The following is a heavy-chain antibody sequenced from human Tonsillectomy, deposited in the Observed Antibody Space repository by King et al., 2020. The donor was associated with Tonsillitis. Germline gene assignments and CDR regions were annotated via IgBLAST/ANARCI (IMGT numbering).Heavy chain of an antibody. CDR2: INPILGTT. CDR1: GGTFSRYG. CDR3: ARGMTIFGVVTPNMDV. D-gene: IGHD3-3*01. V-gene: IGHV1-69*01. Sequence: QLVQSGAEVKKPGSSVKVSCKASGGTFSRYGVSWVRQAPGQGLEWMGGINPILGTTKHAQKFQGRVTISADESTSTAYIELSSLRSEDTAVYYCARGMTIFGVVTPNMDVWGKGTTVTVSS. J-gene: IGHJ6*03.